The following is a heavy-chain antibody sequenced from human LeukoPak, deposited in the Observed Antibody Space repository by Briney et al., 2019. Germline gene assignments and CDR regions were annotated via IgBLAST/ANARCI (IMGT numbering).Heavy chain of an antibody. D-gene: IGHD1-26*01. CDR1: GYTFTGYY. V-gene: IGHV1-2*02. CDR2: INPNSGGT. Sequence: ASVKVSCKASGYTFTGYYMHWVRQAPGQGLEWMGWINPNSGGTNYAQKFQGRVTMTRDTSISTAYMELSRLRSDDTAVYYCATRKVGATSRDYFMDVWGKRTTVTVSS. CDR3: ATRKVGATSRDYFMDV. J-gene: IGHJ6*03.